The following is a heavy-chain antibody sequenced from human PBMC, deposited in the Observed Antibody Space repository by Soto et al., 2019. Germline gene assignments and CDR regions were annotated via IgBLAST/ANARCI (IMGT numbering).Heavy chain of an antibody. CDR3: ARGDYSSGDYYLEWFDP. Sequence: ASVKVSCKASGYTFTSYDINWVRQATGQGLEWMGWMNPNSGNTGYAQKFQGRVTMTRNTSISTAYMELSSLRSEDTAVYYCARGDYSSGDYYLEWFDPWGQGTLVTVSS. V-gene: IGHV1-8*01. CDR1: GYTFTSYD. J-gene: IGHJ5*02. D-gene: IGHD3-22*01. CDR2: MNPNSGNT.